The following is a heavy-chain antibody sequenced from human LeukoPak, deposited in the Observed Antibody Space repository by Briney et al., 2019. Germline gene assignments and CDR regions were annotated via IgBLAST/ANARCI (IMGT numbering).Heavy chain of an antibody. Sequence: SETLSLTCTVSGGSISSYYWSWIRQPPGKGLEWIGYIYYSGSTNYNPSLKSRATISVDTSKNQFSLKLSSVTAADTAVYYCARGQGYRYDSSGYYPLGWFDPWGQGTLVTVSS. CDR3: ARGQGYRYDSSGYYPLGWFDP. V-gene: IGHV4-59*01. CDR2: IYYSGST. D-gene: IGHD3-22*01. J-gene: IGHJ5*02. CDR1: GGSISSYY.